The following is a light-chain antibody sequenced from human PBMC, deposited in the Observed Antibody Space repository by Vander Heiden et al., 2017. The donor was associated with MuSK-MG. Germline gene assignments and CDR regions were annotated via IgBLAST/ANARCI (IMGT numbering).Light chain of an antibody. V-gene: IGLV2-14*01. CDR1: SSDVGGYNY. CDR3: SSYTSSSTPYV. J-gene: IGLJ1*01. CDR2: EVS. Sequence: QSALTQPASVSGSPGQSITISCTGTSSDVGGYNYVSWYQQHPGKAPKLMIYEVSNRPSGASNRFSGSKSDNTASLTISGLQAEDEADYYCSSYTSSSTPYVFGTGTKVTVL.